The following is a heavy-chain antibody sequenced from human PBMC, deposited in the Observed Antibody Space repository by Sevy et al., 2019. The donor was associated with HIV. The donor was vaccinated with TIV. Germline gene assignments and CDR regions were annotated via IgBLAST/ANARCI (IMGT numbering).Heavy chain of an antibody. J-gene: IGHJ6*02. CDR1: GYTFTSYY. Sequence: ASVKVSCKASGYTFTSYYMHWVRQAPGQGLEWMGIINPSGGSTSYAQKFQGRVTMTRDTSTGTVYMELSSLRSEDTAVYYCAREDYGSGSYSPYYYSYYGMDVWGQGTTVTVSS. CDR3: AREDYGSGSYSPYYYSYYGMDV. D-gene: IGHD3-10*01. CDR2: INPSGGST. V-gene: IGHV1-46*01.